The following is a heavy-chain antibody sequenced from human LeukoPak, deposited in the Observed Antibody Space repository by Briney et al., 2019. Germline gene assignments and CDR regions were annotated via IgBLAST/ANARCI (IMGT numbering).Heavy chain of an antibody. V-gene: IGHV1-18*01. Sequence: EASVKVSCKASGYSFTTYGISWVRQAPGQGLEWMGWISAYNGNTNYAQKLQGRVTMTTDTSTSTAYMELRSLRYDDTAVYYCARDMIAARPNWFDPWGQGTLVTVSS. CDR3: ARDMIAARPNWFDP. CDR2: ISAYNGNT. D-gene: IGHD6-6*01. CDR1: GYSFTTYG. J-gene: IGHJ5*02.